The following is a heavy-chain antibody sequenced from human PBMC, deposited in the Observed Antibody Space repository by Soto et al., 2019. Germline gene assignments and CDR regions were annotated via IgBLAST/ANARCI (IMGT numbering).Heavy chain of an antibody. V-gene: IGHV3-23*01. CDR2: ISASGGST. Sequence: GGSLRLSCAASGFTFSNYVMNWVRQAPGKGLDWVSAISASGGSTYYADSVKGRFTISRDNSKNTLYLQMSSLRAEDTAVYYCVKGPLGSGYDIDYWGQGTLVTVSS. J-gene: IGHJ4*02. CDR3: VKGPLGSGYDIDY. CDR1: GFTFSNYV. D-gene: IGHD5-12*01.